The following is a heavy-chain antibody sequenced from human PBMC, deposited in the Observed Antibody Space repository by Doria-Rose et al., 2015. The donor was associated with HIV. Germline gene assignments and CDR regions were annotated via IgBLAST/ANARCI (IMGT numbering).Heavy chain of an antibody. CDR3: ARGRGSDYLVERKWFDP. Sequence: LSLTCAVYGGSLSGYYWTWIRQPPGKGLEWIGEINQNGNITYTPSVKSRVTISVDTSKNQVSLRLTSVTAADTAMYYCARGRGSDYLVERKWFDPWGQGTLVTVSS. CDR1: GGSLSGYY. D-gene: IGHD3-10*01. J-gene: IGHJ5*02. V-gene: IGHV4-34*01. CDR2: INQNGNI.